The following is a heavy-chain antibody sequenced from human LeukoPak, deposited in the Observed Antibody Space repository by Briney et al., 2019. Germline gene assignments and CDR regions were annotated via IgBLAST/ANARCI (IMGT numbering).Heavy chain of an antibody. Sequence: GSSVKVSCKASGGTFSSYAISWVRQAPGQGLEWMGGIIPIFGTANYAQKFQGRVTITTDETTSTAYMELSSLRSEDTAVYYCASAPIKLNWFDPWGQGTLVTVSS. D-gene: IGHD2-15*01. CDR1: GGTFSSYA. CDR3: ASAPIKLNWFDP. J-gene: IGHJ5*02. CDR2: IIPIFGTA. V-gene: IGHV1-69*05.